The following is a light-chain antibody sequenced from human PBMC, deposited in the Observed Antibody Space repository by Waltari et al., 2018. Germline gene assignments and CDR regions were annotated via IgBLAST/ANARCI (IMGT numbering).Light chain of an antibody. CDR1: QSLLHTNGYNY. CDR2: LGS. J-gene: IGKJ2*01. V-gene: IGKV2-28*01. Sequence: DIVMTQSPLSLPVTPGEPASISCRSSQSLLHTNGYNYMDWYLPKPGQSPQLLIYLGSNRASGVPDRFSGSGSGTDFTLKISRVEAEDLGVYYCMQALQTPYTFGQGTKLEIK. CDR3: MQALQTPYT.